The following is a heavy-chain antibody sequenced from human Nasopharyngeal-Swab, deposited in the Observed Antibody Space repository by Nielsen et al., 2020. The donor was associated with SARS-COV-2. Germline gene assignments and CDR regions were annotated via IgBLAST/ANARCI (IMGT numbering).Heavy chain of an antibody. CDR1: GYSFRTYG. V-gene: IGHV4-39*01. D-gene: IGHD6-6*01. J-gene: IGHJ4*02. Sequence: ESLKISCVASGYSFRTYGMSWIRQPPGKGLEWIGSIYSRGNTYYNPSLKSPVTISVDTSQNQFSLKLSSVTAADTAVYYCARFGITVRRYFDYWGQGTLVTVSS. CDR2: IYSRGNT. CDR3: ARFGITVRRYFDY.